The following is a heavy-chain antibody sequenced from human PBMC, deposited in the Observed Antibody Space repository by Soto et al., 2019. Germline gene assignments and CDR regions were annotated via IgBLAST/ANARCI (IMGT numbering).Heavy chain of an antibody. Sequence: GXSVKVSCKASGGTFSSYAISLVRQAPGQGLEWMGGIIPIFGTANYAQKLQGRVTITADESTSTAYMELSRLRAEDTALYYCTKTQRPYYDAGGFDDWGQGTLVTVSS. CDR1: GGTFSSYA. J-gene: IGHJ4*02. CDR3: TKTQRPYYDAGGFDD. CDR2: IIPIFGTA. D-gene: IGHD3-22*01. V-gene: IGHV1-69*13.